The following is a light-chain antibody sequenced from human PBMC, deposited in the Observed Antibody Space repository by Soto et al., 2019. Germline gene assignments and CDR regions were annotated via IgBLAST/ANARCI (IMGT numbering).Light chain of an antibody. J-gene: IGKJ5*01. V-gene: IGKV1-5*03. CDR1: QTISSW. CDR3: QQRNIWPPVT. Sequence: DIHMTQSPSTLSVSVGDRVTMTCRASQTISSWLAWCQQKPGKAPKLLIYKASTLKSGVPSRFSGSGSGTEFTLTISSLEPEDSAVYYGQQRNIWPPVTFGQGTRLEIK. CDR2: KAS.